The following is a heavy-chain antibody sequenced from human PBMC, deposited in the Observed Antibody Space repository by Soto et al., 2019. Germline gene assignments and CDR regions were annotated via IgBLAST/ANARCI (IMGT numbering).Heavy chain of an antibody. V-gene: IGHV1-18*01. CDR3: ARDSRRGDIGNGEH. Sequence: VQLEQSGPEVKKPGASVKVSCKTSGYTFTRFGITWVRQAPGQGLEWMGWINPYSGHTNYAQKMQDRVAVTADTSTTTVYLELSSLRDDDTAVYYCARDSRRGDIGNGEHWGKGTLVIVSS. J-gene: IGHJ4*02. D-gene: IGHD1-1*01. CDR2: INPYSGHT. CDR1: GYTFTRFG.